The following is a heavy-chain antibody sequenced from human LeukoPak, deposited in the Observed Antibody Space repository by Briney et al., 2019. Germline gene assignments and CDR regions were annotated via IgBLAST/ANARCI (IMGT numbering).Heavy chain of an antibody. CDR2: IYYSGST. CDR3: VREPLSSGYDYYYGMDV. D-gene: IGHD5-12*01. J-gene: IGHJ6*02. Sequence: PSETLSLTCTVSSGSVNSGSYYWNWIRQPPGKGLEWIGYIYYSGSTNYNPSLKSRVTISVDTAKNQLSLKLSSVTAADTAVYYCVREPLSSGYDYYYGMDVWGQGTTVTVSS. CDR1: SGSVNSGSYY. V-gene: IGHV4-61*01.